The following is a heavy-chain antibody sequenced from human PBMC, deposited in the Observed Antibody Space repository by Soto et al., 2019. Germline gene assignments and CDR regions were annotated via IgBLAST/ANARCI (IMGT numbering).Heavy chain of an antibody. J-gene: IGHJ4*02. Sequence: NPSETLSLTCSISDGSVNSGSYYWTWTRQPPGKGLEWIGYIDSSGSTNYNPSLKSRVTISADRSKNDFSLKVNSVTAADTAVYYCARDSWAYFDCWGPGTLVTVSS. CDR3: ARDSWAYFDC. V-gene: IGHV4-61*03. D-gene: IGHD1-26*01. CDR1: DGSVNSGSYY. CDR2: IDSSGST.